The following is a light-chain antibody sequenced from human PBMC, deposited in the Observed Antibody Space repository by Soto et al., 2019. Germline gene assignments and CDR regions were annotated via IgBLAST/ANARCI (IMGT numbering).Light chain of an antibody. CDR1: QSISSS. V-gene: IGKV1-5*01. CDR3: QQYESLPLT. CDR2: DAS. J-gene: IGKJ5*01. Sequence: DIQMTQSPSTLSASVGDRVTITCRASQSISSSLAWYQQKPGKAPKLLIYDASTLESGVPSRFSGSESGTDFTLTISSLQPEDFATYYCQQYESLPLTFGQGTRLEIK.